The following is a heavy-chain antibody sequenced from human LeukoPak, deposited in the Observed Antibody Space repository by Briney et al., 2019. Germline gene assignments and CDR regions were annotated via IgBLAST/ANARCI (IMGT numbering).Heavy chain of an antibody. Sequence: GGSLRLSCAASGFTFSSYAMSWVRQAPGKGLEWVSAISDSDGGTYYADPVKGRFTISRDNSENTLYLQMNSLRAEDTAVYYCAKDLDSSGYYGYYFDYWGQGTLVTVSS. CDR3: AKDLDSSGYYGYYFDY. CDR2: ISDSDGGT. J-gene: IGHJ4*02. CDR1: GFTFSSYA. V-gene: IGHV3-23*01. D-gene: IGHD3-22*01.